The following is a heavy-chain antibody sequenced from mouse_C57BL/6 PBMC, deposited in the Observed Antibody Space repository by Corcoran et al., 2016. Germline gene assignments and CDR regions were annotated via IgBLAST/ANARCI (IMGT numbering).Heavy chain of an antibody. D-gene: IGHD2-4*01. CDR2: INPNNGGT. Sequence: EVQLQQSGPELVKPGASVKISCKASGYTFTDYYMNWVKQSHGKSLEWIGDINPNNGGTSYNQKFKGKATLTVDKSSSTAYMELRSLTSEDSAVYYCARSRYYEYARDYWGQGTSVTVSS. CDR3: ARSRYYEYARDY. CDR1: GYTFTDYY. J-gene: IGHJ4*01. V-gene: IGHV1-26*01.